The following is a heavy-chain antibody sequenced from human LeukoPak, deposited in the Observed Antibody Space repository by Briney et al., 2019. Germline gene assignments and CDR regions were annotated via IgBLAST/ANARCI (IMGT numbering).Heavy chain of an antibody. J-gene: IGHJ2*01. D-gene: IGHD3-22*01. Sequence: SETLSLTCSVSGGYISSYFWSWIRQPPGKGLEWIGYIYYSGSTNFNPSLKSRVTISVDTSKNQFSLKLSSVTAADTAVYYCARNVGHYDDSGYYYDWYFDLWGRGTLVTVSS. V-gene: IGHV4-59*08. CDR3: ARNVGHYDDSGYYYDWYFDL. CDR2: IYYSGST. CDR1: GGYISSYF.